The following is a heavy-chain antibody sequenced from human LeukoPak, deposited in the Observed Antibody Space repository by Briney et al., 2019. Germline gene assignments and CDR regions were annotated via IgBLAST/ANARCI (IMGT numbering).Heavy chain of an antibody. CDR2: IKEDGSEK. CDR3: ARDRIGGEEY. J-gene: IGHJ4*02. V-gene: IGHV3-7*01. D-gene: IGHD3-16*01. CDR1: GFTFSSHW. Sequence: GGSLRLSCAASGFTFSSHWMNWVRQAPGKGLEWVANIKEDGSEKDYVDSVKGRFTISRNNAKNSLYLQMDSLRAEDTAVYYCARDRIGGEEYWGQGTLVTVSS.